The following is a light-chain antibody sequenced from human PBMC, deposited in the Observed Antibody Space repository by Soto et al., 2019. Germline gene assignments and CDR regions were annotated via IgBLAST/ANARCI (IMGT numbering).Light chain of an antibody. Sequence: EIVLTQSPGTLSLSPGERATISCRASQSVNNKYLAWYQQKVGQPPRLLIYGATNRARGIPDRFGGSGSGPDFTHTVSRLEPEDFAVCHCQQYGRSPWTFGQGTKV. CDR1: QSVNNKY. CDR3: QQYGRSPWT. V-gene: IGKV3-20*01. CDR2: GAT. J-gene: IGKJ1*01.